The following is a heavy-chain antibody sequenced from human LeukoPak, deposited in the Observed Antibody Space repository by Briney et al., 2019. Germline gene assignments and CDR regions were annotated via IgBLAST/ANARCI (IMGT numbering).Heavy chain of an antibody. J-gene: IGHJ4*02. D-gene: IGHD3-16*01. CDR3: AIVAGGGGPRYCFDY. Sequence: PSQTLSLTCTFSIGSIPSYYWRWIRQPPAKGLEGMGYIYYRGSNKKNPSLKSRVTISVDTSKNQFSLKLRCVSAADTAVYYWAIVAGGGGPRYCFDYWGQGTLVTVSS. CDR1: IGSIPSYY. V-gene: IGHV4-59*01. CDR2: IYYRGSN.